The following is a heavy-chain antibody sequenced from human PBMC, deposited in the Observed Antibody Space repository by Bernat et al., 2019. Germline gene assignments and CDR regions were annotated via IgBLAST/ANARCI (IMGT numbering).Heavy chain of an antibody. Sequence: EVQLVQSGAEVKKPGESLKISCTGSGYSFTSYWIGWVRQMPGKGLEWMGIIYPGDSDTRYSPSFQGQVTISADKSISTAYLQWSSLKASDTAMYCCARDYYDSSGYYGMGYWGQGTLVSVS. V-gene: IGHV5-51*01. CDR3: ARDYYDSSGYYGMGY. J-gene: IGHJ4*02. CDR2: IYPGDSDT. D-gene: IGHD3-22*01. CDR1: GYSFTSYW.